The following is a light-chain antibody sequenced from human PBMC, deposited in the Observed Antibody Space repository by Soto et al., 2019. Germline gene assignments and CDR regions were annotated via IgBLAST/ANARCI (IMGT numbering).Light chain of an antibody. V-gene: IGKV1-27*01. CDR3: QKCGIAPFT. Sequence: EIQMTQSPSSLSASVGDRVTISCRASQGIRSYSAWYQQKPGQVPRLLIYAASTRQSGIPARFSGSGSGTEFTLTISSLQPEDVATYYCQKCGIAPFTFGGGTKVDIK. CDR2: AAS. CDR1: QGIRSY. J-gene: IGKJ4*01.